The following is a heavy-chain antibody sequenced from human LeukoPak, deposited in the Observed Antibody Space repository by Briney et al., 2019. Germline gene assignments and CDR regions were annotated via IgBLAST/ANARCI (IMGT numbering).Heavy chain of an antibody. V-gene: IGHV3-74*01. CDR2: INSDGSST. J-gene: IGHJ4*02. CDR3: AIGYTYGVPEDY. Sequence: GGSLRLSCAASGFTFNSYWMHWVRQAPGKGLVWVSRINSDGSSTSYADSVKGRFTISRDNAKNTLYLQMNSLRAEDTAVYYCAIGYTYGVPEDYWGLGTLVTVSS. D-gene: IGHD5-18*01. CDR1: GFTFNSYW.